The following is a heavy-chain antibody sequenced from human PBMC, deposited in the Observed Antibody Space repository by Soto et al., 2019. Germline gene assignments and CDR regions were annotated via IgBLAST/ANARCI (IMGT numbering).Heavy chain of an antibody. D-gene: IGHD3-16*01. CDR1: GCTFTRSG. J-gene: IGHJ6*02. CDR2: INGYNGNT. Sequence: QVQLVQSGAEVKKPGASVKVSCKASGCTFTRSGISWVRQAPGQGLEWMGWINGYNGNTNYTQKIQGRITMTTDTPTSTAYMELRSLRSDDPAVYYCARMGDVPYYYSVMDVWGQGTTVIVSS. V-gene: IGHV1-18*01. CDR3: ARMGDVPYYYSVMDV.